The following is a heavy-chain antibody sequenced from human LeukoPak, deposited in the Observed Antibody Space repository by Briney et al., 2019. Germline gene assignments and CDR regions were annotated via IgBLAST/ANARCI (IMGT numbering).Heavy chain of an antibody. V-gene: IGHV3-74*01. CDR2: INNDGSGT. Sequence: GGSLRLSCAASGFTFSSSWMHWVRQAPGKGLVWVSYINNDGSGTSYADSVKGRFTISRDNAKNTLYLQMNSLRAEDTAVYYCARDRPHNWFDPWGQGTLVTVSS. CDR3: ARDRPHNWFDP. J-gene: IGHJ5*02. CDR1: GFTFSSSW. D-gene: IGHD6-6*01.